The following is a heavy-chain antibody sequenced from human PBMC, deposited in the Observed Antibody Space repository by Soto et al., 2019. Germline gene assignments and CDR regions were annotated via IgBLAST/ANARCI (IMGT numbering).Heavy chain of an antibody. J-gene: IGHJ4*02. CDR2: IYYSGST. CDR1: GGSISSGDYY. V-gene: IGHV4-30-4*01. Sequence: QVQLQESGPGLVKPSQTLSLTCTVSGGSISSGDYYWSWIRQPPGKGLEWIGYIYYSGSTSYNPSLKNRVTIPVDTSKNQVSLKLSSVTAADTDVYYCARGRGDSLFDYWGQGTLVTVSS. CDR3: ARGRGDSLFDY. D-gene: IGHD2-21*01.